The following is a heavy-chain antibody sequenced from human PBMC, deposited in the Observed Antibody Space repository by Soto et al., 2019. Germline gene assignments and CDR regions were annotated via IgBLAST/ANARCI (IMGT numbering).Heavy chain of an antibody. CDR1: GYSFTSYW. V-gene: IGHV5-10-1*01. D-gene: IGHD5-18*01. Sequence: GESLKIYCEGSGYSFTSYWISWVRQMPGKGLEWMGNIDPSDSSTNYSPSFQGHVTISADKSINTVYLEWGNLKASDTAMYYCARDGDTTMILLGYYYGMDVWGKGTTVTSPQ. CDR3: ARDGDTTMILLGYYYGMDV. J-gene: IGHJ6*04. CDR2: IDPSDSST.